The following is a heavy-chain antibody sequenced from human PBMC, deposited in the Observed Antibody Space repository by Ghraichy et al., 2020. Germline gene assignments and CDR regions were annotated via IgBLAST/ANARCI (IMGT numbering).Heavy chain of an antibody. Sequence: ASVKVSCKASGYTFTGYYMHWVRQAPGQGLEWMGWINPNSGGTNYAQKFQGRVTMTRETSISTAYMELSRLRSDDTAVYYCARENSSSQALDYWGQGTLVTVSS. D-gene: IGHD6-6*01. J-gene: IGHJ4*02. CDR2: INPNSGGT. CDR1: GYTFTGYY. CDR3: ARENSSSQALDY. V-gene: IGHV1-2*02.